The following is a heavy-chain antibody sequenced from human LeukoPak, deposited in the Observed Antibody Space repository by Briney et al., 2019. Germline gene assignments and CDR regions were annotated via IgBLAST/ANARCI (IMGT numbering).Heavy chain of an antibody. Sequence: PGGSLRLSCAASGFTFSSYSMNWVRQAPGKGLEWVSSISSSSSYIYYADSVKGRFTISRDNAKNSLYLQMNSLRAEDTAVYYCARDRETITMVRGVYDYWGQGTLVTVSS. D-gene: IGHD3-10*01. CDR2: ISSSSSYI. J-gene: IGHJ4*02. V-gene: IGHV3-21*01. CDR3: ARDRETITMVRGVYDY. CDR1: GFTFSSYS.